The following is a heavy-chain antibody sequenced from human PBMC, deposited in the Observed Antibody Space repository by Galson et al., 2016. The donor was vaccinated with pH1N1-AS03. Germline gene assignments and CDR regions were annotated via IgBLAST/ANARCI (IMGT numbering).Heavy chain of an antibody. CDR1: GFTINNNY. D-gene: IGHD3-16*01. J-gene: IGHJ4*02. CDR3: AREPWGSTQGEY. CDR2: IYGGGDT. Sequence: SLRLSCAASGFTINNNYMSWVRQAPGKGLEWVSVIYGGGDTFYADSVKGRFTISRYHSKNTVYLQMNSLRVEDTAVHYCAREPWGSTQGEYWGQGTLVTVSS. V-gene: IGHV3-53*01.